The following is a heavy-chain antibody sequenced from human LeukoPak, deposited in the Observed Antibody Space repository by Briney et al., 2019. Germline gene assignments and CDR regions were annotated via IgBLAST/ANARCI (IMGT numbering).Heavy chain of an antibody. J-gene: IGHJ4*02. CDR3: PRGSRNHYHGSGYYAY. CDR1: GFTFSNYA. D-gene: IGHD3-22*01. Sequence: GGSLRLSCAASGFTFSNYAMHWVRQAPGKGLEYVSAISSNGGSTYYANSVKGRFTISRDNSKNTLYLQMGSLRAEDMAVYYCPRGSRNHYHGSGYYAYWGQGTLVTVSS. V-gene: IGHV3-64*01. CDR2: ISSNGGST.